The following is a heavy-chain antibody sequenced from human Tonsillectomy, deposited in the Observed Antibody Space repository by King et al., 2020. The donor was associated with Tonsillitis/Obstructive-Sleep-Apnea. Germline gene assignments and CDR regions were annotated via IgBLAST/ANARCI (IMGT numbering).Heavy chain of an antibody. CDR1: GFIFSSYT. CDR3: AKLRGGKDAFDI. J-gene: IGHJ3*02. CDR2: ISGSGGST. Sequence: QLQESGGGLVQPGGSLRLSCAASGFIFSSYTMTWVRQAPGKGLEWVSGISGSGGSTYYADSVKGRFTISSDNSKHTLYLQMNTLRAEDTAVYSGAKLRGGKDAFDIWGQGTMVTVSS. V-gene: IGHV3-23*01. D-gene: IGHD3-16*01.